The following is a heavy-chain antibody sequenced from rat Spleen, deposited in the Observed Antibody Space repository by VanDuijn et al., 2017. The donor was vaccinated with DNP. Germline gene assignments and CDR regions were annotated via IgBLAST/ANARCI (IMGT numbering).Heavy chain of an antibody. Sequence: EVQLVESGGGLVQPGRSLKLSCAASGFTFSDYNMAWVRQAPKKGLEWVTTISYDGSSTYYRDSVKGRFTISRDNAQNTLYLQMSNLGSEDTAIYFCAREAAGVDYWGQGVMVSVSS. D-gene: IGHD1-4*01. J-gene: IGHJ2*01. V-gene: IGHV5-7*01. CDR3: AREAAGVDY. CDR1: GFTFSDYN. CDR2: ISYDGSST.